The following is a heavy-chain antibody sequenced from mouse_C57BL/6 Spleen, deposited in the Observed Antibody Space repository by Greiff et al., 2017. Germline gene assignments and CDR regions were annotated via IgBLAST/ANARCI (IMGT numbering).Heavy chain of an antibody. Sequence: QVQLQQSGAELVRPGSSVKLSCKASGYTFTSYWMHWVKQRPIQGLEWIGNIDPSDSETHYNQKFKDKATLTVDKSSSTAYMQLSSLTSEDSAVYYCARGGNHYYAMDYWGQGTSVTVSS. CDR1: GYTFTSYW. CDR3: ARGGNHYYAMDY. CDR2: IDPSDSET. J-gene: IGHJ4*01. D-gene: IGHD2-1*01. V-gene: IGHV1-52*01.